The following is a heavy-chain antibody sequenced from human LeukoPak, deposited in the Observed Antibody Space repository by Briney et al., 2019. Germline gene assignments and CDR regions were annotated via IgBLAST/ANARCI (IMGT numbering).Heavy chain of an antibody. J-gene: IGHJ6*02. V-gene: IGHV1-3*01. Sequence: GASVKVSCKASGYTFTSYAMHWVRQAPGQRLEWMGWINAGNGNTKYSQKFQGRVTITRDTSASTAYMELSSLRSEDTAVYYSASMRVIAVAGTEDYYYYGMDVWGQGTTVTVSS. CDR3: ASMRVIAVAGTEDYYYYGMDV. D-gene: IGHD6-19*01. CDR2: INAGNGNT. CDR1: GYTFTSYA.